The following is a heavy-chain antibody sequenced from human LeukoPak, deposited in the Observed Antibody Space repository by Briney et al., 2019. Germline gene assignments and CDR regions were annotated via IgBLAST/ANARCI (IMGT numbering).Heavy chain of an antibody. CDR2: ISVYNGNT. V-gene: IGHV1-18*01. CDR3: AILKVSSDVRQAGDNVDY. D-gene: IGHD3-22*01. J-gene: IGHJ4*02. CDR1: GYTLSNYD. Sequence: GASVKVTCKASGYTLSNYDISWVRQAPGQGLEWMGWISVYNGNTNYAQKFQGRVTMTRDMSTSTVYMELSSLRSEDTAVYYCAILKVSSDVRQAGDNVDYWGQGTLVTVSS.